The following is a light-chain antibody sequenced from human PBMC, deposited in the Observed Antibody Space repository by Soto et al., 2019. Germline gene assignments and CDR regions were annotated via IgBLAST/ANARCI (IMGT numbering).Light chain of an antibody. CDR3: SSYGGSNTFV. CDR2: QVT. Sequence: QSVVTEPPSASGSPGQSVTISCTGTSSDVGGWNYVSWYHQYPGKASKLLIYQVTKRPSGVPDRFSGSKSDNTASLTVSGLLADDEGLYFCSSYGGSNTFVFGSGTKVTV. V-gene: IGLV2-8*01. J-gene: IGLJ1*01. CDR1: SSDVGGWNY.